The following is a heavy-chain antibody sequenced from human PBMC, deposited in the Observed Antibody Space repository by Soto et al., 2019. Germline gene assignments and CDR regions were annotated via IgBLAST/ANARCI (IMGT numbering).Heavy chain of an antibody. D-gene: IGHD4-17*01. V-gene: IGHV4-59*01. J-gene: IGHJ6*03. CDR2: IYYSGST. Sequence: ETLSLTCTVSGGSISSYYWSWIRQPPGKGLEWIGYIYYSGSTNYNPSLKSRVTISVDTSKNQFSLKLSSVTAADTAVYYCAKEVYGDYDYMDVWGKGTTVTVSS. CDR1: GGSISSYY. CDR3: AKEVYGDYDYMDV.